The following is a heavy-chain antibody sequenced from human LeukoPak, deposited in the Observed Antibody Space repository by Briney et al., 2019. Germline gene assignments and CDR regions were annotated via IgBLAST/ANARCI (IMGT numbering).Heavy chain of an antibody. V-gene: IGHV3-30*18. CDR3: AKRGSGYDYGSLDY. CDR2: IRFDVSNK. D-gene: IGHD5-12*01. J-gene: IGHJ4*02. Sequence: PGRSLRLSCAASGFSFNSYDMHWVRQAPGKGLEWVAVIRFDVSNKLYANSVKGRFTISRDNSKSVLYLQMDSLRVEDTAVYYCAKRGSGYDYGSLDYWGQGSLVTVSS. CDR1: GFSFNSYD.